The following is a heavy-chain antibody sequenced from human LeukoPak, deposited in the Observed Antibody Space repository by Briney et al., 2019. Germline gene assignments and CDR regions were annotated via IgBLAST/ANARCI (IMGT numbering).Heavy chain of an antibody. D-gene: IGHD2-15*01. Sequence: SETLSLTCAVYGGSFSGYYWSWIRQPPGKGLEWIGEINHSGSTYYNPSLKSRVTISVDRSKNQFSLKLSSVTAADTAVYYCAGGSESDAFDIWGQGTMVTVSS. J-gene: IGHJ3*02. CDR2: INHSGST. V-gene: IGHV4-34*01. CDR1: GGSFSGYY. CDR3: AGGSESDAFDI.